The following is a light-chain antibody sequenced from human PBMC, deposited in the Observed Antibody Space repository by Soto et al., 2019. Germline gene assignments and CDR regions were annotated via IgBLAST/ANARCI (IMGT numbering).Light chain of an antibody. CDR1: EGFSNH. CDR3: QKYNNGGPLT. Sequence: DIQMTQSPSSLSASIGDRVPLTCRASEGFSNHLAWFQQKPGKAPSLLIYAASTLQSGVPSRFSGSGSGTDFTLTINNLQPDDVATYYCQKYNNGGPLTFGGGTKVDI. V-gene: IGKV1-27*01. CDR2: AAS. J-gene: IGKJ4*01.